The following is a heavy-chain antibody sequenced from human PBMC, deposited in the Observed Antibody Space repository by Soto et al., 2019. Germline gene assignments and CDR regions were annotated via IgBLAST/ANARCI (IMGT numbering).Heavy chain of an antibody. V-gene: IGHV1-46*01. CDR1: GYTFTSYY. D-gene: IGHD2-15*01. Sequence: ASVKVSCKASGYTFTSYYMHWVRQAPGQGLEWMGIINPSGGSTNYAQKFQGRVTITADESTSTAYIEVSSLRSEDTAMFYCGRYCSGGSCHTLDYYGMDVWGQGTTVTVSS. CDR3: GRYCSGGSCHTLDYYGMDV. J-gene: IGHJ6*02. CDR2: INPSGGST.